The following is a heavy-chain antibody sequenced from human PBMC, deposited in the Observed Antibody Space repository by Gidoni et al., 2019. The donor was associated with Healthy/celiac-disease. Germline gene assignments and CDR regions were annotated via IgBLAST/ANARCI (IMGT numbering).Heavy chain of an antibody. V-gene: IGHV3-7*03. CDR2: IKQDGSEK. J-gene: IGHJ4*02. D-gene: IGHD3-3*01. Sequence: EVQLVESGGGLVQPGGSLRLSCAASGFTFSSYWMRWVRQAPGKWLEWVANIKQDGSEKYYVDSVKGRFTISRDNAKNSLYLQMNSLRAEDTAVYYCARDGYYDFWSGYYTDYWGQGTLVTVSS. CDR1: GFTFSSYW. CDR3: ARDGYYDFWSGYYTDY.